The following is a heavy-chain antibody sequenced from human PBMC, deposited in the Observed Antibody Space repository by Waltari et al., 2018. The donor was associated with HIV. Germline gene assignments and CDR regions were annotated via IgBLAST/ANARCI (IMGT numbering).Heavy chain of an antibody. D-gene: IGHD2-2*01. CDR1: GFTFSHYW. Sequence: EVHLVDSGGGLVQPGGSLRLSCAASGFTFSHYWMSWVRQAPGKGLEWVANINQDGSDKYYVDSVKGRFTISRDNAKNSLYLQMNSLRVEDTAIYYCARDIVVVTAAHYYDYWGPGTLLTVSS. CDR2: INQDGSDK. CDR3: ARDIVVVTAAHYYDY. J-gene: IGHJ4*02. V-gene: IGHV3-7*01.